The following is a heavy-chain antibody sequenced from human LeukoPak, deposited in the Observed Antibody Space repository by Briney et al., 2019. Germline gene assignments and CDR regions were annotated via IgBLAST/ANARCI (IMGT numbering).Heavy chain of an antibody. D-gene: IGHD6-19*01. CDR3: ARDLTPRIAVVGGSDWDAFDI. CDR1: GYTFTRYA. J-gene: IGHJ3*02. CDR2: INTNTGNP. Sequence: ASVKVSCKASGYTFTRYAMNWVRQVPGQGLEWMGWINTNTGNPTYAQGFTGRFVFSSDTSVSTAYLQISRLKAEDTAVYYCARDLTPRIAVVGGSDWDAFDIWGQGTMVTVSS. V-gene: IGHV7-4-1*02.